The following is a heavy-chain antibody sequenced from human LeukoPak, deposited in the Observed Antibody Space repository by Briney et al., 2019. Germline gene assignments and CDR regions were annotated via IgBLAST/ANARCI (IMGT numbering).Heavy chain of an antibody. D-gene: IGHD4-17*01. Sequence: SETLSLICTVSGGSISSYYWSWIRQPPGKGLEWIGYIYYSGSTNYNPSLKSRVTISVDTSKNQFSLKLSSVTAADTAVYYCARELYGDYVYWFDPWGQETLVTVSS. J-gene: IGHJ5*02. CDR1: GGSISSYY. CDR3: ARELYGDYVYWFDP. CDR2: IYYSGST. V-gene: IGHV4-59*01.